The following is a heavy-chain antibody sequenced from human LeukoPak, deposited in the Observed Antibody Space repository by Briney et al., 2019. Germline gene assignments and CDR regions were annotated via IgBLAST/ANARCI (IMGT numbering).Heavy chain of an antibody. CDR3: AKAQGYGFPIDY. J-gene: IGHJ4*02. CDR2: IIPILGIA. V-gene: IGHV1-69*02. Sequence: SVKVSCKASGGTFSSYTISWVRQAPGQGLEWMGRIIPILGIANYAQKFQRRVTITADKSTSTAYMELSSLRSEDTAVYYCAKAQGYGFPIDYWGQGTLVTVSS. CDR1: GGTFSSYT. D-gene: IGHD5-18*01.